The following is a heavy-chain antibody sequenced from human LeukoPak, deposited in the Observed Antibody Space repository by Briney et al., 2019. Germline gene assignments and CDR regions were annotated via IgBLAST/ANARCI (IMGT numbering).Heavy chain of an antibody. CDR2: ISYDGSNK. Sequence: PGGSLRLSCAASGFTFSSYGMHWVRQAPGKGLEWVAVISYDGSNKYYADSVKGRFTISRDNSKNTLYLQMNSLRAEDTAVYYCAKDKSAVVVTAKSLDAFDIWGQGTMVTVSS. CDR3: AKDKSAVVVTAKSLDAFDI. V-gene: IGHV3-30*18. D-gene: IGHD2-21*02. J-gene: IGHJ3*02. CDR1: GFTFSSYG.